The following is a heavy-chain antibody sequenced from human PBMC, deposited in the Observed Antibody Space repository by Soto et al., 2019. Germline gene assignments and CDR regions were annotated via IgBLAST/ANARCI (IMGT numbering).Heavy chain of an antibody. J-gene: IGHJ4*02. CDR2: ISGSGGST. Sequence: GGSLRLSCAASGFTFSSYAMSWVRQAPGKGLEWVSAISGSGGSTYYADSVKGRFTISRDNSKNALYLQMNSLRAEDTAVYYCAKLLGYYDSSGYHNPTDYWGQGTLVTVSS. D-gene: IGHD3-22*01. CDR1: GFTFSSYA. V-gene: IGHV3-23*01. CDR3: AKLLGYYDSSGYHNPTDY.